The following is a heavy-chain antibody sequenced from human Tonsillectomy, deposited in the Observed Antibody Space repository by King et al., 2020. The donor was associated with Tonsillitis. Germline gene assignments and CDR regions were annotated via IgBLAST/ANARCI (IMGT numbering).Heavy chain of an antibody. CDR3: AREVSDFYGSADY. J-gene: IGHJ4*02. D-gene: IGHD3-10*01. CDR2: INPNSGGT. CDR1: GYTFTAYY. Sequence: GQLVQSGAEVKKPGASVKVSCKASGYTFTAYYMHWVRQAPGQGLEWMGWINPNSGGTNFAQKFQGRVTMTRDTSISTAYLELSSLRSDDTAVYYCAREVSDFYGSADYWGQGTLVTVSS. V-gene: IGHV1-2*02.